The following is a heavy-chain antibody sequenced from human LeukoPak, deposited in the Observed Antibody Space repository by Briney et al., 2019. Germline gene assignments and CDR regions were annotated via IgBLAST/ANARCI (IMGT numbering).Heavy chain of an antibody. V-gene: IGHV4-59*08. CDR3: ARHVGTSHRPYYFDY. CDR2: IYYSGST. J-gene: IGHJ4*02. CDR1: GGSISSYY. D-gene: IGHD1-14*01. Sequence: KPSETLSLTCTVSGGSISSYYWSWIRQPPGKGLEWIGYIYYSGSTNYNPSLKSRVTISVDTSKNQFSLKLSSVTAADTAVYYCARHVGTSHRPYYFDYWGQGTLVTVSS.